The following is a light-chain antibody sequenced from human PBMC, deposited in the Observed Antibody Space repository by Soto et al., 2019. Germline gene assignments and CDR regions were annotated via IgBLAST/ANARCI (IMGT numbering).Light chain of an antibody. CDR2: DAS. CDR3: QRYNRWPLS. Sequence: EIVMTQSPATLSVSPGERATLSCRASQGIGSTLAWYQQKPGQTPKLLIYDASTRATGLPARFSGGGSGTEFTLTINSLQSEDFAVYYCQRYNRWPLSFGGGTKVDIK. CDR1: QGIGST. J-gene: IGKJ4*01. V-gene: IGKV3-15*01.